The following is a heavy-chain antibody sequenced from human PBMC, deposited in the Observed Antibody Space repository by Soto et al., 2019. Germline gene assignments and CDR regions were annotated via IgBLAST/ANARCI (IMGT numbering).Heavy chain of an antibody. Sequence: GGSLRLSCAASGFTFSSYAMSWVRQAPGKGLEWVSAISGSGGSTYYADSVKGRSTISRDNSKNTLYLQMNSLRAEDTAVYYCAKYCSGGSCYPSAFDIWGQGTMVTVSS. V-gene: IGHV3-23*01. CDR1: GFTFSSYA. J-gene: IGHJ3*02. D-gene: IGHD2-15*01. CDR2: ISGSGGST. CDR3: AKYCSGGSCYPSAFDI.